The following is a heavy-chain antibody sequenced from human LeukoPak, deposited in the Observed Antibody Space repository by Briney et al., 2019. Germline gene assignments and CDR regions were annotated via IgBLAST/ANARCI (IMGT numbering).Heavy chain of an antibody. CDR3: ARSGSGWHKGKYYYYGMDV. D-gene: IGHD6-19*01. Sequence: SETLSLTCAVYGGPFSGHYWSWIRQPPGKGLEWIGEINHSRSTNYNPSLRSRVTISLDTSKNQFSLNLSSVTAADTAVYYCARSGSGWHKGKYYYYGMDVWGQGTTVTVSS. CDR2: INHSRST. CDR1: GGPFSGHY. V-gene: IGHV4-34*01. J-gene: IGHJ6*02.